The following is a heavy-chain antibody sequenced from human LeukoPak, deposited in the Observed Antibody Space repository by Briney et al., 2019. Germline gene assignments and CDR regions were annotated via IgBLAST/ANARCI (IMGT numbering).Heavy chain of an antibody. V-gene: IGHV3-21*01. CDR1: GFTFSGYS. Sequence: GGSLRLSCAASGFTFSGYSMNWVRQAPGKGLEWVSSISSSTYMYYADSLKGRFTISRDNAKNSLYLQMNSLRAEDTAVYYCARERGYSYGYGDYWGQGTLVTVSS. J-gene: IGHJ4*02. CDR3: ARERGYSYGYGDY. CDR2: ISSSTYM. D-gene: IGHD5-18*01.